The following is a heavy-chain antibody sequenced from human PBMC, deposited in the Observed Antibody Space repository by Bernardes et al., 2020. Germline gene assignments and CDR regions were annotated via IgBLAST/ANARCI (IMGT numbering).Heavy chain of an antibody. J-gene: IGHJ6*03. CDR3: AKDGLAYHSDYYYMDV. V-gene: IGHV3-23*01. D-gene: IGHD2-2*01. CDR1: GFPFRNYA. CDR2: ISGRGDST. Sequence: GWSLRLSCTASGFPFRNYAMTWVRQAPGKGLEWVSTISGRGDSTSYADSVKGRFTISRDNSRDTLYLHLNTLSAEDTAVYFCAKDGLAYHSDYYYMDVWGKGTTVIVSS.